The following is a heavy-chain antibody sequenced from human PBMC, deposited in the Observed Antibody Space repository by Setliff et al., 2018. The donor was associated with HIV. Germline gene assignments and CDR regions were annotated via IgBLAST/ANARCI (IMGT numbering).Heavy chain of an antibody. J-gene: IGHJ4*02. CDR1: GLTFSNYW. CDR3: ARGPQYNFWGGYLGL. D-gene: IGHD3-3*01. Sequence: LRLSCAASGLTFSNYWMHWVRQAPGKGLEWVSRIGSDGSDTNYADSVRGRFTISRDNAKNTVYLQLTSLRAEDTAVYYCARGPQYNFWGGYLGLWGQGTLVTVSS. V-gene: IGHV3-74*01. CDR2: IGSDGSDT.